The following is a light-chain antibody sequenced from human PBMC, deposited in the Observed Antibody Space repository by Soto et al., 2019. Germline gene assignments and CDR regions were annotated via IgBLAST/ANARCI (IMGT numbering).Light chain of an antibody. CDR2: GAS. Sequence: EIVLTQSPGTLSLSPGERATLSCRASQSVSSSYLAWYQQKPGQAPRLLIYGASTRATGIPARFSGSGSGTEFTLTITSLQSEDSAVYYCQQHNNWITFGQGTRLEIK. CDR3: QQHNNWIT. J-gene: IGKJ5*01. CDR1: QSVSSSY. V-gene: IGKV3-15*01.